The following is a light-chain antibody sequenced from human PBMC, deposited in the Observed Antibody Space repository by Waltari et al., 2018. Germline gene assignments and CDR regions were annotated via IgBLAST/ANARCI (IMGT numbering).Light chain of an antibody. CDR2: KDS. Sequence: SSELTQSLSVSVSPGQTARITCSGDALPNHNASWYQTKQGQAPLLVIFKDSERPSLIPERFSGSSSGTVVALTISGVQAEDEADYFCQSADSTGTHRFFGGGTKLTVL. J-gene: IGLJ2*01. CDR3: QSADSTGTHRF. V-gene: IGLV3-25*03. CDR1: ALPNHN.